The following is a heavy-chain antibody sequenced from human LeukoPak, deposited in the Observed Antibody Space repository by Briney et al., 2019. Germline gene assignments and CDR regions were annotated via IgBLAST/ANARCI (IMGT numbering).Heavy chain of an antibody. CDR2: IIPIFGTA. V-gene: IGHV1-69*05. J-gene: IGHJ6*03. D-gene: IGHD6-6*01. CDR1: GGTFSSYA. Sequence: EASVKVSCKASGGTFSSYAISWVRQAPGQGLEWMGGIIPIFGTANYAQKFQGRVTITTDESTSTAYMELSSLRSEDTAVYYCARAPPQLVPPYYYYYYYMDVWGKGTTVTVSS. CDR3: ARAPPQLVPPYYYYYYYMDV.